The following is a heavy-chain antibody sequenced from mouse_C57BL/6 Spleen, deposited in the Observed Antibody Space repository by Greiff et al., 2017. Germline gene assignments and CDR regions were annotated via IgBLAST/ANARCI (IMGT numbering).Heavy chain of an antibody. J-gene: IGHJ1*03. Sequence: VQLQQSGPELVKPGASVKMSCKASGYSFNDYYMNWVKQSNGKSLEWIGLINPNYGATSYNQKFKGKATLTVDQSSSTAYMQLNSLTSEDSAVFYYSRGVAADGATNYFAVRGTG. CDR2: INPNYGAT. V-gene: IGHV1-39*01. D-gene: IGHD1-1*01. CDR3: SRGVAADGATNYFAV. CDR1: GYSFNDYY.